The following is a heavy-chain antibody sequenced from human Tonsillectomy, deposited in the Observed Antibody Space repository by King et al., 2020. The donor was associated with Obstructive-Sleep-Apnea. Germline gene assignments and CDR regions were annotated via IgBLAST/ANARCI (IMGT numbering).Heavy chain of an antibody. Sequence: EVQLVESGGGLVQPGRSLRLSCAASGFTFDDYAMHWVRQAPGKGLEWVSGISWNSGSIGYADSVKGRFTISRDNAKNSLYLQMNSLRAEDTALYYCANGLGVRGVITSSAWGYWGQGTLVTVSS. V-gene: IGHV3-9*01. CDR2: ISWNSGSI. CDR1: GFTFDDYA. CDR3: ANGLGVRGVITSSAWGY. J-gene: IGHJ4*02. D-gene: IGHD3-10*01.